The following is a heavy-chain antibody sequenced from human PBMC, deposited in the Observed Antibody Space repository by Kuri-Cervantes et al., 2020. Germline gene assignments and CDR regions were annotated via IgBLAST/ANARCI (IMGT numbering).Heavy chain of an antibody. CDR2: ISYDGSNK. V-gene: IGHV3-30-3*01. CDR3: AREEAGDSFDP. CDR1: GFTFSSYA. D-gene: IGHD2-21*01. J-gene: IGHJ5*02. Sequence: GESLKISCAASGFTFSSYAMHWVRQAPGKGLEWVAVISYDGSNKYYADSVKGRFTISRDNSKNTLYLQMNSLRAEDTAVYYCAREEAGDSFDPWGQRTLVTVSS.